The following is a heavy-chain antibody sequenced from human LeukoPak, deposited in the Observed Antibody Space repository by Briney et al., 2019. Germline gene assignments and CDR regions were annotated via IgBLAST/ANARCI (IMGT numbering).Heavy chain of an antibody. J-gene: IGHJ4*02. V-gene: IGHV3-30*18. CDR1: GFTFSSYG. Sequence: GTSLRLSCAASGFTFSSYGMHWVRQAPGKGLEWVAVISYDGSNKYYADSVKGRFTISRDNSKNTLYLQMNSLRAEDTAVYYCAKEATVTTEFDYWGQGTLVTVSS. CDR2: ISYDGSNK. CDR3: AKEATVTTEFDY. D-gene: IGHD4-17*01.